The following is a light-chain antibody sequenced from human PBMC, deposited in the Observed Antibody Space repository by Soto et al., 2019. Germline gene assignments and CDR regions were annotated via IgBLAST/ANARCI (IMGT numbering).Light chain of an antibody. CDR3: QQYNNWPPAST. V-gene: IGKV3-15*01. CDR1: QSVSSN. CDR2: GSS. J-gene: IGKJ3*01. Sequence: EIVMTQSPATLSVSPGDRATLSCRASQSVSSNLAWYQQKPGQAPRLLIYGSSTRPTGTPARFIGSGSGTEFPLTISSLQSEDFAVYYCQQYNNWPPASTFGPGTKVDIK.